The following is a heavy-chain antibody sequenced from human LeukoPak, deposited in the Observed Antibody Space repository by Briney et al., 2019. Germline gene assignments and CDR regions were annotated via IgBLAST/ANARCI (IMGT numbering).Heavy chain of an antibody. J-gene: IGHJ4*02. Sequence: SETLSLTCTVSGGSISSYYWSWIRQPPGKGLEWIGYIYYSGSTNYNPSLKSRVTISVDTSKNQSSLKLSSVTAADTAVYYCARHPVAPKPFYFDYWGQGTLVTVSS. D-gene: IGHD5-12*01. CDR3: ARHPVAPKPFYFDY. V-gene: IGHV4-59*08. CDR2: IYYSGST. CDR1: GGSISSYY.